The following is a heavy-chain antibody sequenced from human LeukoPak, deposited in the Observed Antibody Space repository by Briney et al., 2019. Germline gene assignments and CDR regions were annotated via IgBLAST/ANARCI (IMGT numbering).Heavy chain of an antibody. D-gene: IGHD3-3*01. V-gene: IGHV1-46*01. CDR3: ARISGYDFWSGYPSAINWFDP. CDR1: GYTFTSYY. J-gene: IGHJ5*02. Sequence: ASVKVSCKASGYTFTSYYMHWVRQAPGQGLEWMGIINPSGGSTSYAQKFQGRVTMTRDTSTSTVYMELSSLRSEDTAVYYCARISGYDFWSGYPSAINWFDPWGQGTLVTVSS. CDR2: INPSGGST.